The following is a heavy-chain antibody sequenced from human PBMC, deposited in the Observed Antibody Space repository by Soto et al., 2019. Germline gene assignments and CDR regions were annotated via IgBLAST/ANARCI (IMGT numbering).Heavy chain of an antibody. CDR1: GGSISSYY. Sequence: LSLTCTVSGGSISSYYWSWIRQPPGKGLEWIGYIYYSGSTNYNPSLKSRVTISVDTSKNQFSLKLSSVTAADTAVYYCARSGRLITIFGVARAYFDYWGQGTLVTVSS. CDR3: ARSGRLITIFGVARAYFDY. D-gene: IGHD3-3*01. V-gene: IGHV4-59*01. J-gene: IGHJ4*02. CDR2: IYYSGST.